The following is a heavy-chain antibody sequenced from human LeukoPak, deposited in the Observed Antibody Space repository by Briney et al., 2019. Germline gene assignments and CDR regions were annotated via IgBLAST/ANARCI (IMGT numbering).Heavy chain of an antibody. V-gene: IGHV4-59*02. CDR3: ARARYANAWYAFDI. D-gene: IGHD2-2*01. CDR1: GGSVSSYY. CDR2: LSHSGSS. Sequence: SETLSLTCTVSGGSVSSYYWSWIRRPPGRGLEWIAYLSHSGSSDSNPSLTSRVTTLVDTSKNQFSLKLTSVTAADAAVYYCARARYANAWYAFDIWGHGTMVTVSS. J-gene: IGHJ3*02.